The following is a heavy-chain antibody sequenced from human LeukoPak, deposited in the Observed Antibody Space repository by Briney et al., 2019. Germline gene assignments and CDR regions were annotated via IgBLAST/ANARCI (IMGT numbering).Heavy chain of an antibody. CDR2: IYYNGRT. J-gene: IGHJ4*02. CDR1: GDSINNNNYY. V-gene: IGHV4-39*01. CDR3: ARHGEQQLVRLPPYFDY. D-gene: IGHD6-13*01. Sequence: KSSETLSLTCTVSGDSINNNNYYRGWIRQPPGEGLGWIGNIYYNGRTYYSPSLKSRGTISVDTSNNQFSLKLNSVTAADTAVYYCARHGEQQLVRLPPYFDYWGQGTLVTVSS.